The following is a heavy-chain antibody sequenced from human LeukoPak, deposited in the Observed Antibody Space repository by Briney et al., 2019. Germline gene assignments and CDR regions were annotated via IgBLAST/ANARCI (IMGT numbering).Heavy chain of an antibody. Sequence: ASVKVSCKASGYTFTSYYMHWVRQAPGQGLEWMGIINPSGGSTSYAQKFQGRVTMTRDTSTSTVYMELSSLRSEDTAVYYCARGSQVYYHGSGRHPLDYWGQGALVTVSS. J-gene: IGHJ4*02. D-gene: IGHD3-10*01. CDR3: ARGSQVYYHGSGRHPLDY. CDR1: GYTFTSYY. V-gene: IGHV1-46*01. CDR2: INPSGGST.